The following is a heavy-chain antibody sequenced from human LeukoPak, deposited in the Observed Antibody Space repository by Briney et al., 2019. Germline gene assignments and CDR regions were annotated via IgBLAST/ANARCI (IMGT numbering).Heavy chain of an antibody. Sequence: SQTLSLTCTVSGGSISSGSYYWSWIRQPAGKGLEWIGRIYTSGSTNYNPSLKSRVTISVDTSKNQFSLKLSSVTAADTAVYYCARGLGVVPAAMDRYYMDVWGKGTTVTVSS. D-gene: IGHD2-2*01. V-gene: IGHV4-61*02. CDR1: GGSISSGSYY. CDR3: ARGLGVVPAAMDRYYMDV. CDR2: IYTSGST. J-gene: IGHJ6*03.